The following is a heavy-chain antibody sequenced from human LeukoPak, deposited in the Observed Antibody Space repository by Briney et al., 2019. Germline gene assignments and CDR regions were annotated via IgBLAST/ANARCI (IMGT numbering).Heavy chain of an antibody. CDR3: ARAPSIVGATLASDI. CDR1: VGTFSSYA. D-gene: IGHD1-26*01. Sequence: ASVKVSCKASVGTFSSYAIRWVRQAPGQGLEWMGGIIPIFGTANYAQKFQGRVTITTDESTSTAYMELSSLRSEDTAVYYCARAPSIVGATLASDIWGQGTMVTVSS. V-gene: IGHV1-69*05. J-gene: IGHJ3*02. CDR2: IIPIFGTA.